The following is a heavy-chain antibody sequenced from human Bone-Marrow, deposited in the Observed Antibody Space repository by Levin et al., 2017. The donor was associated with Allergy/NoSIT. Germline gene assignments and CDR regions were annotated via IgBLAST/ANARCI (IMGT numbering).Heavy chain of an antibody. J-gene: IGHJ2*01. CDR2: ISYDGSNK. CDR1: GFTFSNYA. CDR3: ARDPTGNRYFDL. D-gene: IGHD1-1*01. Sequence: GESLKISCAASGFTFSNYAMHWVRQAPGKGLEWVAVISYDGSNKYYADSVKGRFTISRDNSKNTLYLQMNSLRAEDTAVYHCARDPTGNRYFDLWGRGSLVTVSS. V-gene: IGHV3-30*04.